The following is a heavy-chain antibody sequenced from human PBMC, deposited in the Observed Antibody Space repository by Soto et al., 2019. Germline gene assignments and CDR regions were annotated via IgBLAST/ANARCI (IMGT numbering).Heavy chain of an antibody. CDR1: GFSFSDYY. CDR3: ARGRTIFNRMDV. J-gene: IGHJ6*02. D-gene: IGHD3-10*02. CDR2: ISRSGNTI. V-gene: IGHV3-11*01. Sequence: QVQLVESGGGLVKPGGSLRVSCAAAGFSFSDYYMSWIRQAPGKGLEWVSYISRSGNTIYHADAVKGRFTISRDNAKNSLHLQMNSLRDEDTAVYYCARGRTIFNRMDVWGQGTTVTVSS.